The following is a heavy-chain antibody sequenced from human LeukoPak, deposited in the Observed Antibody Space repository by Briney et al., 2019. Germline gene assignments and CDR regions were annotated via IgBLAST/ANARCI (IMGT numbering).Heavy chain of an antibody. CDR1: GYTFTGYY. D-gene: IGHD2-15*01. CDR3: ARAGAVVDNWFDP. V-gene: IGHV1-18*04. J-gene: IGHJ5*02. CDR2: ISGYNGKT. Sequence: ASVKVSCKASGYTFTGYYMHWVRQAPGQGLEWMGWISGYNGKTKYAQKLQDRVTMTTDTSTTTAYMELRSLRSDDTAVYYCARAGAVVDNWFDPWGEGDLVTVSS.